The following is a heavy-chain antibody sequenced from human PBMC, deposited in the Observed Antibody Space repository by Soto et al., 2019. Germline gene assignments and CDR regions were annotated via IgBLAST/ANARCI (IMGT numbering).Heavy chain of an antibody. CDR3: AKSGAVVLRYFDWLPTSYYYYGMDV. D-gene: IGHD3-9*01. Sequence: GSLRLSCAASGFTFSSYAMSWVRQAPGKGLEWVSAISGSGGSTYYADSVKGRFTISRDNSKNTLYLQMNSLRAEDTAVYYCAKSGAVVLRYFDWLPTSYYYYGMDVWGQGTTVTVSS. CDR2: ISGSGGST. J-gene: IGHJ6*02. CDR1: GFTFSSYA. V-gene: IGHV3-23*01.